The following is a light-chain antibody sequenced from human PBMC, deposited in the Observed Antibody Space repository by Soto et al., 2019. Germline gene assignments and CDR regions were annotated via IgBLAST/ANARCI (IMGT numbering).Light chain of an antibody. V-gene: IGKV3-20*01. Sequence: EIVLTQSPGTLSLSPGERATLSYRASQGVSSGYLAWYQQNPGQAPRLLISGTSTRATDIPDRFSGSGSGTDFTLTISRLEPEDFAVYYCQQYGSSPRTFGQGTKVEI. CDR1: QGVSSGY. J-gene: IGKJ1*01. CDR3: QQYGSSPRT. CDR2: GTS.